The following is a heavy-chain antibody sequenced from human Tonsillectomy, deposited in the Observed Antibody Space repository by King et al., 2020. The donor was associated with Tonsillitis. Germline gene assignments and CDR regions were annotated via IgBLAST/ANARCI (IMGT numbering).Heavy chain of an antibody. CDR3: IRGDFYDNNGYYFLFDY. Sequence: VQLVESGGGLVQPGRSLRLSCTGSGFTFGDYGMSWVRQAPGKGLEWLGFIRRKDKGGTTEYAASVKGRFIISRDDSESIAYLQMNSLKTEDTAIYYCIRGDFYDNNGYYFLFDYWGQGILVTVSS. J-gene: IGHJ4*02. D-gene: IGHD3-22*01. V-gene: IGHV3-49*04. CDR2: IRRKDKGGTT. CDR1: GFTFGDYG.